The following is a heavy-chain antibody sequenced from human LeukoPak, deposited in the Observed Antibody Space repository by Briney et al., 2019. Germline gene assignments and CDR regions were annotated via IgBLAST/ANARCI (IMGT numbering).Heavy chain of an antibody. CDR1: GYTFAIYG. CDR2: ISSDNGYT. V-gene: IGHV1-18*04. D-gene: IGHD3-10*01. J-gene: IGHJ6*03. Sequence: ASVKVSCKASGYTFAIYGISWVRQAPGQGLEWRGWISSDNGYTNYAQKFQGRVTMTTDTSTNTAYMELGSLRSDDTAVYYCARAGSGRYYYYMDVRGKGTTVTVSS. CDR3: ARAGSGRYYYYMDV.